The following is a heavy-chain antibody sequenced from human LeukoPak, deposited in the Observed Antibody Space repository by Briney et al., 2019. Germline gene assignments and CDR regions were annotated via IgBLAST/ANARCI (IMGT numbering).Heavy chain of an antibody. J-gene: IGHJ6*03. CDR1: GFTFSSYA. D-gene: IGHD1-26*01. V-gene: IGHV3-23*01. CDR2: ISGSGGST. Sequence: PGGSLRLSCAASGFTFSSYAMSWVRQAPGKGLEWVSAISGSGGSTYYADSVKGRFTISRDNAKNSLYLQMNSLRAEDTAVYYCARDGVGATTFRYYYYYYMDVWGKGTTVTVSS. CDR3: ARDGVGATTFRYYYYYYMDV.